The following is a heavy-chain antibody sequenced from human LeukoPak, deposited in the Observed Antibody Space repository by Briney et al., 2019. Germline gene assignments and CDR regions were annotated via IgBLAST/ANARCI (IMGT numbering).Heavy chain of an antibody. V-gene: IGHV4-4*02. CDR3: TRESGAFSPFGF. D-gene: IGHD1-26*01. Sequence: LETLSLTCGVSGGSIITTNWWSWVRQPPGKGLEWIGEVHLNGATNYNPSLESRVSMSIDKSKNQLSLKLSSVTAADTATYYCTRESGAFSPFGFWGQGTLVTVSS. CDR1: GGSIITTNW. CDR2: VHLNGAT. J-gene: IGHJ4*02.